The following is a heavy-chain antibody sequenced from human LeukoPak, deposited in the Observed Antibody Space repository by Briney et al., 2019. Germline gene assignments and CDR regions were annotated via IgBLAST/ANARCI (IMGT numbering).Heavy chain of an antibody. Sequence: GGSLRLSCAASGFTFSSYEMNWVRQAPGKGLEWVAVISYDGSNKYYADSVKGRFTISRDNSKNTLYQQMNSLRAEDTAVYYCAREPVAGTGDYWGQGTLVTVSS. J-gene: IGHJ4*02. CDR1: GFTFSSYE. D-gene: IGHD6-19*01. V-gene: IGHV3-30*04. CDR2: ISYDGSNK. CDR3: AREPVAGTGDY.